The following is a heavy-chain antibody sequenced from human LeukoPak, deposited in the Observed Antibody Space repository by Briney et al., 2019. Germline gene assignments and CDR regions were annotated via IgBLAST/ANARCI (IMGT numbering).Heavy chain of an antibody. CDR1: GFSFDDYA. J-gene: IGHJ4*02. Sequence: PGGSLRLSCEASGFSFDDYAMHWVRQAPGRGPEWVSGISWNSGAIGYADSVKGRFTISRDNAKNSLYLQMNSLRAEDTAVYYCAKGGRGYCSGGSCYSASYWGQGTLVTVSS. V-gene: IGHV3-9*01. CDR2: ISWNSGAI. CDR3: AKGGRGYCSGGSCYSASY. D-gene: IGHD2-15*01.